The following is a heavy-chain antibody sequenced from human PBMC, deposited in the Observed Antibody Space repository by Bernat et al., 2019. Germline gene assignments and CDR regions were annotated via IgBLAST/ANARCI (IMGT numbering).Heavy chain of an antibody. CDR2: ISSSSSYI. CDR1: GFTFSSYS. D-gene: IGHD3-3*01. Sequence: EVQLVESGGGLVKPGGSLGLSCAASGFTFSSYSMNWVRQAPGKGLEWVSSISSSSSYIYYADSVKGRFTISRDNAKNSLYLQMNSLRAEDTAVYYCARDGVAIFGVVKDGYFDLWGRGTLVTVSS. J-gene: IGHJ2*01. V-gene: IGHV3-21*01. CDR3: ARDGVAIFGVVKDGYFDL.